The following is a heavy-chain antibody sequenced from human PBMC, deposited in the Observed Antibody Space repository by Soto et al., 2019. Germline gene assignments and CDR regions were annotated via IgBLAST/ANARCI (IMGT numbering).Heavy chain of an antibody. CDR1: GYTFTSYG. V-gene: IGHV1-18*01. CDR2: ISAYNGNT. Sequence: QVQLVQSGAEVKKPGASVKVSCKASGYTFTSYGISWVRKAPGQGLEWMGWISAYNGNTNSAKKLQGRVTMTTYTSTSRAYMALRSLRSDDTAVYYCARDLRGSLDYWGQGSLVTVSS. CDR3: ARDLRGSLDY. D-gene: IGHD3-16*01. J-gene: IGHJ4*02.